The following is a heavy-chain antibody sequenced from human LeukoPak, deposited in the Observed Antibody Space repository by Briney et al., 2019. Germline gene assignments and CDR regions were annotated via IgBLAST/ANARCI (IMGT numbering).Heavy chain of an antibody. CDR3: ARDLTDYDILTGPQTILRY. CDR2: INAGNGNT. CDR1: GYTFTSYA. D-gene: IGHD3-9*01. V-gene: IGHV1-3*01. Sequence: ASVKVSCKASGYTFTSYAMHWVRQAPGHRLEWMGWINAGNGNTKYSQKFRGRVTMTTDTSTSTAYMDLRSLRSDDTAVYYCARDLTDYDILTGPQTILRYWGQGTLVTVSS. J-gene: IGHJ4*02.